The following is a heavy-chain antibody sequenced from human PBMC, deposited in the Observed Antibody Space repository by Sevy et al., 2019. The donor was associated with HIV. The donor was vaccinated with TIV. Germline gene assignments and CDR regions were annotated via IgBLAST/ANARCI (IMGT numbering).Heavy chain of an antibody. V-gene: IGHV1-69*13. CDR2: IIPIFGTA. J-gene: IGHJ6*02. CDR3: PSAHNILDRRYSSSWYAPFYYYYGMDV. Sequence: ASVKVSCKASGGTFSSYAISWVRQAPGQGLEWMGGIIPIFGTANYAQKFQGRVTITADEATSPADMDLISLRSEDTAGYYCPSAHNILDRRYSSSWYAPFYYYYGMDVWGQGTTVTVSS. CDR1: GGTFSSYA. D-gene: IGHD6-13*01.